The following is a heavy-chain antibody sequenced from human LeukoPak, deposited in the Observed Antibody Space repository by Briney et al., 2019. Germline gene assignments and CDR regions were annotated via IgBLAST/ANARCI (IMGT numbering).Heavy chain of an antibody. CDR2: ISTYTGKT. J-gene: IGHJ4*03. CDR3: ARDGRYCSGDSCYTVWYFDY. V-gene: IGHV1-18*01. D-gene: IGHD2-2*02. CDR1: GYTFTNHG. Sequence: GASVKVSCKTSGYTFTNHGITWVRQAPGRGLEWMGWISTYTGKTNYAQKLQGRVTMTTDTSTNTAYMELRSLTSDDTAVYYCARDGRYCSGDSCYTVWYFDYWGLGALVTVSS.